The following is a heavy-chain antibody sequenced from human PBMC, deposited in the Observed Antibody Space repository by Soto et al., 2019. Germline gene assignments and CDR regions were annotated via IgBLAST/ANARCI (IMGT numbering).Heavy chain of an antibody. D-gene: IGHD6-13*01. CDR1: GYTFTSYA. CDR3: ARARGYSSSWCLDL. J-gene: IGHJ2*01. Sequence: ASVKVSCKASGYTFTSYAMHWVRQAPGQRLEWMGWINAGNGDTKYSQKFQGRVTITRDTSASTAYMELSSLRSEDTAVYYCARARGYSSSWCLDLWGRGTLVTVSS. CDR2: INAGNGDT. V-gene: IGHV1-3*01.